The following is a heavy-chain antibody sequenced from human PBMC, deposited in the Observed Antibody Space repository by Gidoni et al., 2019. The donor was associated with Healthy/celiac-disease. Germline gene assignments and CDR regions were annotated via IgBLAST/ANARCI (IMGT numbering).Heavy chain of an antibody. V-gene: IGHV2-5*02. D-gene: IGHD3-9*01. J-gene: IGHJ3*02. CDR1: GFSLSTCGVG. CDR3: AHMTSGYYYDILTGYLKPAEDAFDI. CDR2: IYWDDDK. Sequence: QITLKESGPTLVKPTQTLTLTCTFSGFSLSTCGVGVGWIRQPPGKALEWLALIYWDDDKRYSPSLKSRLTITKDTSKNQVVLTMTNMDPVDTATYYCAHMTSGYYYDILTGYLKPAEDAFDIWGQGTMVTVSS.